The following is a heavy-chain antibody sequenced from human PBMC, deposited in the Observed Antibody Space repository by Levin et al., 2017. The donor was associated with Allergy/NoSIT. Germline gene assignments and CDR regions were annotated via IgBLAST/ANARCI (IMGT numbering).Heavy chain of an antibody. Sequence: GESLKISCAASGFTFSSHWMSWVRQAPGKGLEWVANIKQDGSEKYYVDSVKGRFTISRDNAKNSLYLQMNSLRAEDTAVYYCARERALFDWGQGTLVTVSS. V-gene: IGHV3-7*04. CDR1: GFTFSSHW. CDR3: ARERALFD. CDR2: IKQDGSEK. J-gene: IGHJ4*02. D-gene: IGHD3-10*01.